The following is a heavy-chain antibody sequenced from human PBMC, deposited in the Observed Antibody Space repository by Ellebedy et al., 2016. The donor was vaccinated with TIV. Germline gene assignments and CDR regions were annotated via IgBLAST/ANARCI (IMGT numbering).Heavy chain of an antibody. D-gene: IGHD1-26*01. Sequence: SETLSLXCAVSGGSISSSNWWRWVRQPPGKGLEWIGEIYHSGSTNYNPSLKSRVTISVDKSKNQFSLKLSSVTAADTAVYYCARDRSGSYVRDAFDIWGQGTMVTVSS. CDR2: IYHSGST. CDR3: ARDRSGSYVRDAFDI. V-gene: IGHV4-4*02. J-gene: IGHJ3*02. CDR1: GGSISSSNW.